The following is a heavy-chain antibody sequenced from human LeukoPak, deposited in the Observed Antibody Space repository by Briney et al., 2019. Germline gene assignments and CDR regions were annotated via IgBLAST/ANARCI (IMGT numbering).Heavy chain of an antibody. J-gene: IGHJ5*02. D-gene: IGHD1-7*01. Sequence: GGSLRLSCAASGFTFSSYWMSWVRQAPGKGLEWVANIKQDGSEKYYVDSVKGRFTISRDNAKNSLYLQMNGLRAEDTAVYYCARDKSITGTPNWFDPWGQGTLVTVSS. CDR2: IKQDGSEK. CDR1: GFTFSSYW. CDR3: ARDKSITGTPNWFDP. V-gene: IGHV3-7*01.